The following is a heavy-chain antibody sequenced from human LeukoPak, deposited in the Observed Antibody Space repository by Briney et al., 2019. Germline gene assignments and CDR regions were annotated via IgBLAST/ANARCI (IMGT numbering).Heavy chain of an antibody. CDR1: GFPFSSYG. Sequence: GGSLRLSCTGSGFPFSSYGMHWVRQTAGRSLQGVAFMRYDGKTEYYADSVKGRFTIAREDSHSTVHLHMKDLRPDDAAVYFCAKDLNTVVMQYFDSWGQGTLVSVSS. CDR3: AKDLNTVVMQYFDS. J-gene: IGHJ4*02. CDR2: MRYDGKTE. V-gene: IGHV3-30*02. D-gene: IGHD2-21*01.